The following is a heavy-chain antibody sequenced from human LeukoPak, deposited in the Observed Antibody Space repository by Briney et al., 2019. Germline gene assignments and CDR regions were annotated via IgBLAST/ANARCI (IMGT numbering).Heavy chain of an antibody. J-gene: IGHJ3*02. D-gene: IGHD5-18*01. CDR2: FYYSGSI. V-gene: IGHV4-30-4*08. CDR1: GCSISRGDYY. CDR3: ARVNIQMEAFDI. Sequence: SQTLSLTCIVSGCSISRGDYYWSWLRHPPGEGLVWIGYFYYSGSIYYNPSLERSDTISVDTSKNQFSLKLSSVTAAATAVYYCARVNIQMEAFDIWGQGTMVTVSS.